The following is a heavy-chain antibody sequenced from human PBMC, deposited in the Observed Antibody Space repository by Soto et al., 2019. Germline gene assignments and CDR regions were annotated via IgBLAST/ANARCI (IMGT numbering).Heavy chain of an antibody. D-gene: IGHD6-13*01. CDR1: GGTLSTYA. J-gene: IGHJ5*02. CDR3: ARDKNIAAAGTLYNWFDP. CDR2: IIPIFGTA. V-gene: IGHV1-69*06. Sequence: SVKGSFQAFGGTLSTYAFNRVRQGPGQGLEWMGGIIPIFGTANYAQKFQGRVTITADKSTSTAYMELSSLRSEDTAVYYCARDKNIAAAGTLYNWFDPWGQGTLVTVSS.